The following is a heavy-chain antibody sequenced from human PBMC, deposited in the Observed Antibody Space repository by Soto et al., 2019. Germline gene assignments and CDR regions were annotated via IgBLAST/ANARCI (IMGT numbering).Heavy chain of an antibody. D-gene: IGHD4-17*01. CDR3: ARLAHCGDRDYYYYYYGMDV. V-gene: IGHV4-39*01. CDR2: IYYSGST. J-gene: IGHJ6*02. Sequence: QLQLQESGPGLVKPSETLSLTCTVSGGSISSSSYYWGWIRQPPGKGLEWIGSIYYSGSTYYNPSLKSRVTISVDTSKNQFSLKLSSVTAADTAVYYCARLAHCGDRDYYYYYYGMDVWGQGTTVTVSS. CDR1: GGSISSSSYY.